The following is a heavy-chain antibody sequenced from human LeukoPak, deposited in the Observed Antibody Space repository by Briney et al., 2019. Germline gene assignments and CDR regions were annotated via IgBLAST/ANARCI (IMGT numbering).Heavy chain of an antibody. J-gene: IGHJ3*02. V-gene: IGHV3-73*01. Sequence: GGSLKLSCAASGFTFSGSAMHWVRQASGKGLEWVGRIRSKANSYATAYAASVKGRFTISRDNAKNSMALQMNSLRAEDTAVYYCARVRFAGPQAFDIWGQGTMVTVAS. D-gene: IGHD4/OR15-4a*01. CDR3: ARVRFAGPQAFDI. CDR2: IRSKANSYAT. CDR1: GFTFSGSA.